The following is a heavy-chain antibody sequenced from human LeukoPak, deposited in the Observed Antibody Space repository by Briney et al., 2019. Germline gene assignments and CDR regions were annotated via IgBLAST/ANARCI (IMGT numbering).Heavy chain of an antibody. Sequence: PGGSLRLSCATSGFTFSRHWMSWVRQAPGKGPEWVANIKQDASERYYVDSVKGRFTISRDNAKNSLYLQMNSLRAEDTAVYYCARGRQWLVEARGYFDYWGQGTLVTVSS. CDR2: IKQDASER. J-gene: IGHJ4*02. D-gene: IGHD6-19*01. CDR3: ARGRQWLVEARGYFDY. V-gene: IGHV3-7*01. CDR1: GFTFSRHW.